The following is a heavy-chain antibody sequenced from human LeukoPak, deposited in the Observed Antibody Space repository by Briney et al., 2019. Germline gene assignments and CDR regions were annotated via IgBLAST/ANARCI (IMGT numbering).Heavy chain of an antibody. V-gene: IGHV1-69*05. CDR2: IIPIFGTA. CDR1: GGTFSSYA. D-gene: IGHD3-10*01. CDR3: ARERGSYYYGSGSEAFDI. Sequence: ASVKVSCKASGGTFSSYAISWVRQAPRQGLEWMGRIIPIFGTANYAQKFQGRVTITTDESTSTAYMELSSLRSEDTAVYYCARERGSYYYGSGSEAFDIWGQGTMVTVSS. J-gene: IGHJ3*02.